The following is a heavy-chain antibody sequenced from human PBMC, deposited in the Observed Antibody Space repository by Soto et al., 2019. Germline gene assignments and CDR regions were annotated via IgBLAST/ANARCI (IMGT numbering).Heavy chain of an antibody. CDR2: TSAHNGNT. CDR3: ATDLGGFPDY. CDR1: GYTFTSYG. Sequence: QVQLVQSGAEVKKPGASVKVSCKASGYTFTSYGISWVRQAPGQGLEWMGWTSAHNGNTKHAQKLQGRATMTTDTTTSTAYMELRSLRSDDTAVYYCATDLGGFPDYWGQGTLVTVSS. V-gene: IGHV1-18*01. D-gene: IGHD5-12*01. J-gene: IGHJ4*02.